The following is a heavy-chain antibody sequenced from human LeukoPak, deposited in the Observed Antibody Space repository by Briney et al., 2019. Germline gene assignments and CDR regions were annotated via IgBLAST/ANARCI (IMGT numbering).Heavy chain of an antibody. Sequence: PGGSLRLSCAASGFTVISNYMNWVRQAPGKGLEWVSVIYSGGSTYYADSVKDRFTISRDNSKNTLYLQMNSLRDEDTAVYYCGRDAGGYFDSWGQGTLVTASS. J-gene: IGHJ4*02. CDR1: GFTVISNY. V-gene: IGHV3-66*01. CDR2: IYSGGST. CDR3: GRDAGGYFDS. D-gene: IGHD1-26*01.